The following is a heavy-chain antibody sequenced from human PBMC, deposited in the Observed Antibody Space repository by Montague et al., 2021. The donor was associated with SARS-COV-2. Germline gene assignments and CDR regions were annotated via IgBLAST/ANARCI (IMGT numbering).Heavy chain of an antibody. CDR1: GGSISDSSYY. CDR2: LYYSGST. V-gene: IGHV4-39*01. J-gene: IGHJ6*02. CDR3: ARHTYYYGSGRFHKGGEGGPKEYGLDV. D-gene: IGHD3-10*01. Sequence: SETLSLTCTVSGGSISDSSYYWGWIRRPQGEGLQWIGSLYYSGSTYYDPSLKSRVTISVDTSRNQFSLKLSSVTAADTAVYFCARHTYYYGSGRFHKGGEGGPKEYGLDVWGQGTTVTVSS.